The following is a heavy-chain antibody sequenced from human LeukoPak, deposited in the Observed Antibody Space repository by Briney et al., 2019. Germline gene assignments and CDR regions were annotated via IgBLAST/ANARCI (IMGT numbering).Heavy chain of an antibody. J-gene: IGHJ5*02. CDR3: ARGGITIFGVVRNWFDP. Sequence: PSETLSLTCAVYGGSFSGYYWSWIRQPPGKGLEWIGAINHSGSTNYNPSLKSRVTISVDTSKNQFSLKLSSVTAADTAVYYCARGGITIFGVVRNWFDPWGQGTLVTVSS. D-gene: IGHD3-3*01. CDR1: GGSFSGYY. CDR2: INHSGST. V-gene: IGHV4-34*01.